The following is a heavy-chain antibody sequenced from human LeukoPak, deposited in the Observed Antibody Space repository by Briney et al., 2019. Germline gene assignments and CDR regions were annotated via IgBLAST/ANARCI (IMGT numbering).Heavy chain of an antibody. J-gene: IGHJ4*02. Sequence: GGSLTLSWSASGFTFSSYGMHWVRQAPGKGLEGVAIISYDGSNKYYADAVQGRFTISRDNSKNTLYLQMNSLRAEDTAVYYCARVPSDSIVATIGYYFDYWGQGTLVTVSS. CDR1: GFTFSSYG. D-gene: IGHD5-12*01. CDR2: ISYDGSNK. CDR3: ARVPSDSIVATIGYYFDY. V-gene: IGHV3-30*03.